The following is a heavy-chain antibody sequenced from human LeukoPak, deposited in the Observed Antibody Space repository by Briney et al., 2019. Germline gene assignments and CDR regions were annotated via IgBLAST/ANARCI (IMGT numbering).Heavy chain of an antibody. Sequence: GGSLRLSCAASGXTFNSYAMSWVRQAPGKGLEWVSAIRGSGGGTYYADSVKGRFTISRDNSKNTLYLQMNSLRDEDTALYYCAKAGIGVVGYFDYWGQGTLVTVSS. CDR1: GXTFNSYA. J-gene: IGHJ4*02. CDR2: IRGSGGGT. CDR3: AKAGIGVVGYFDY. V-gene: IGHV3-23*01. D-gene: IGHD6-19*01.